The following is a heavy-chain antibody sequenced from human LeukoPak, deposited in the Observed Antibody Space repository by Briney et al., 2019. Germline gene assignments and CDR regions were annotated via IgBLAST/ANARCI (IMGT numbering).Heavy chain of an antibody. J-gene: IGHJ4*02. Sequence: ASVTVSFKASGYTFTIYGISWVRQAPGQGLEWMGWISAYNGNTNYAQKLQGRGTITTETTTSTAYMELRSLRSDDPAVYYCARIGYSSGSPNPADDYWGQGTLVTVSS. CDR2: ISAYNGNT. CDR1: GYTFTIYG. V-gene: IGHV1-18*01. D-gene: IGHD6-19*01. CDR3: ARIGYSSGSPNPADDY.